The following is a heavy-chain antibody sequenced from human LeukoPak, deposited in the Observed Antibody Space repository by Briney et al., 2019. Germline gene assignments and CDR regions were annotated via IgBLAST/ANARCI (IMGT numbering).Heavy chain of an antibody. CDR2: IKQDGIEK. V-gene: IGHV3-7*01. Sequence: GGSLRLSCAASGFTFGSYWLTWVRQAPGKGLERVANIKQDGIEKYYVDSVRGRFTISRDNAKNSLYLQMNSLRAEDTAVYYCARDLGLLAAFDYWGQGTLVTVSS. D-gene: IGHD3-16*01. CDR1: GFTFGSYW. CDR3: ARDLGLLAAFDY. J-gene: IGHJ4*02.